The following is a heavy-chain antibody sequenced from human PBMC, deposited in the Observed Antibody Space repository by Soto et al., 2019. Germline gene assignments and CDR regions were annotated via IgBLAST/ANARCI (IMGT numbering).Heavy chain of an antibody. Sequence: KPSETLSLTCAVYGGSFSGYYWSWIRQPPGKGLEWIGEINHSGSTNYNPSLKSRVTISVDTSKNQFSLKLSSVTAADTAVYYCARGIRESYYYYMDVWGKGTTVTVSS. CDR3: ARGIRESYYYYMDV. CDR2: INHSGST. J-gene: IGHJ6*03. CDR1: GGSFSGYY. V-gene: IGHV4-34*01.